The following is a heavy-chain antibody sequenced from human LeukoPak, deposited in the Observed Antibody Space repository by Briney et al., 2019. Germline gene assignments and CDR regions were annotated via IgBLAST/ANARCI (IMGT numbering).Heavy chain of an antibody. CDR2: ITSSGDSI. Sequence: GGSLRLSCAASGITFSSYAMSWVRQAPGKGLEWVSAITSSGDSIYYADSVQGRFTISRDNSKNTLSLQMITLRAEDTAVYYCAKENPVGGTNYFDYWGQGTLVTVSS. J-gene: IGHJ4*02. V-gene: IGHV3-23*01. CDR3: AKENPVGGTNYFDY. D-gene: IGHD1-26*01. CDR1: GITFSSYA.